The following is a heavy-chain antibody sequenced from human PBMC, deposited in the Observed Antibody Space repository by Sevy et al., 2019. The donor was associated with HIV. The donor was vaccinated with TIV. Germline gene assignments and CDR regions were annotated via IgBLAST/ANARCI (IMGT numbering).Heavy chain of an antibody. CDR2: IYYSGST. J-gene: IGHJ5*02. CDR3: ARGLEYCSSTSCYRTANWFDP. CDR1: GGSISSGGYY. Sequence: SETLSLTCTVSGGSISSGGYYWSWIRQHPGKGLEWIGYIYYSGSTYYNPSLKSRVTISVDTSKNQFSLKLSSVTAADTAVYYWARGLEYCSSTSCYRTANWFDPWGQGTLVTVSS. V-gene: IGHV4-31*03. D-gene: IGHD2-2*02.